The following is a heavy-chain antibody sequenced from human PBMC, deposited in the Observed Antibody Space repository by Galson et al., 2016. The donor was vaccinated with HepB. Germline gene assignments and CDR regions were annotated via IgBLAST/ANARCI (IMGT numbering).Heavy chain of an antibody. V-gene: IGHV2-70*01. CDR1: GFSLSTNGMC. CDR2: IDWNDDK. Sequence: PALVKPTQTLTLTCTFSGFSLSTNGMCVSWIRQPPGKALEWLELIDWNDDKHYSTSLKTRLTFSKDTPKNQVVLTMTNMDPVDTATYYCARASGYYSIFDYWGQGTLVTVSS. CDR3: ARASGYYSIFDY. D-gene: IGHD3-3*01. J-gene: IGHJ4*02.